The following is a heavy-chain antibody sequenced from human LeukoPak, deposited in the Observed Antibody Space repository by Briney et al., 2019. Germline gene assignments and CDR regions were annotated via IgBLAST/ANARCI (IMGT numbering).Heavy chain of an antibody. D-gene: IGHD2-2*01. CDR2: INPNSGDT. V-gene: IGHV1-2*02. Sequence: ASVKVSCKASGYRLSNYNVTWVRQAPGQGLEWMGWINPNSGDTRYAQKFQGRVTMTRDTSVSTAYMELSRLRSDDTAVYYCARDHCTSSGCYEYYYYGMDVWGQGTTVTVSS. CDR1: GYRLSNYN. CDR3: ARDHCTSSGCYEYYYYGMDV. J-gene: IGHJ6*02.